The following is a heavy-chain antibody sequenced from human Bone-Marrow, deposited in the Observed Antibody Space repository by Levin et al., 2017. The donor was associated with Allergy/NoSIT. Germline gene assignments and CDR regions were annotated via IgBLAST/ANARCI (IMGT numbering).Heavy chain of an antibody. CDR3: ARDSGSWTKPNWFDP. V-gene: IGHV3-21*01. Sequence: GGSLRLSCAASGFTFSSYSMNWVRQAPGKGLEWVSSISSSSSYIYYADSVKGRFTISRDNAKNSLYLQMNSLRAEDTAVYYCARDSGSWTKPNWFDPWGQGTLVTVSS. D-gene: IGHD6-13*01. CDR1: GFTFSSYS. J-gene: IGHJ5*02. CDR2: ISSSSSYI.